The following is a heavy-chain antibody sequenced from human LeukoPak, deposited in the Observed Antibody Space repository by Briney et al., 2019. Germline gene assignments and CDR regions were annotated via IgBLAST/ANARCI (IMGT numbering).Heavy chain of an antibody. V-gene: IGHV1-2*02. J-gene: IGHJ4*02. CDR1: GYMFTDYY. CDR2: INPNSGGT. Sequence: GASVKVSCKASGYMFTDYYMHWVRQAPGQGLEWMGWINPNSGGTNYAQKFQGRVTMTRDTSINTGYMDLSGLRSDDTAVYFCARDLGEIAMAGMFSTQSHFDRWGQGTLVTVSS. D-gene: IGHD6-19*01. CDR3: ARDLGEIAMAGMFSTQSHFDR.